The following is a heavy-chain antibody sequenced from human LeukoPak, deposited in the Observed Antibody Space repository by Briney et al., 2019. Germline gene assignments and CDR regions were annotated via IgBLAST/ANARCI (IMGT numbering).Heavy chain of an antibody. CDR1: GGSISSGGHY. J-gene: IGHJ4*02. V-gene: IGHV4-61*02. CDR2: ISSTGST. CDR3: ASSRGYSYGLFDY. D-gene: IGHD5-18*01. Sequence: SQTLSLTCTVSGGSISSGGHYWSWIRQPAGKGLEYLGRISSTGSTNYNPSLRSRVTISADTSKNHFSLKLTSVTAVDTAVYYCASSRGYSYGLFDYWGQGTLVTVSS.